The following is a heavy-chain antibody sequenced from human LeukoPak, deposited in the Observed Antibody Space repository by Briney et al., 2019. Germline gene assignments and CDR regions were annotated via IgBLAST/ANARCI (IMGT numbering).Heavy chain of an antibody. J-gene: IGHJ3*02. D-gene: IGHD3-22*01. V-gene: IGHV1-8*03. Sequence: GALVKVSCKASGYTFTSYDINWVRQATGQGLEWMGWMNPNSGNTGYAQKFQGRVTITRNTSISTAYMELSSLRSEDTAVYYCARGGTMIVPDDAFDIWGQGTMVTVSS. CDR2: MNPNSGNT. CDR1: GYTFTSYD. CDR3: ARGGTMIVPDDAFDI.